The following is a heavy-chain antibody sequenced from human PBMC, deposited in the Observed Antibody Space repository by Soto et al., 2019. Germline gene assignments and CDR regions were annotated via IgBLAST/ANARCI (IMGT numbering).Heavy chain of an antibody. V-gene: IGHV4-30-4*01. D-gene: IGHD3-22*01. CDR1: GGSISSGDNY. CDR3: ARLLDLYDSSGTIDN. Sequence: SETLSLTCIVSGGSISSGDNYWSWIRQPPGKGLEWIGYIYYSGSTYYNPSLKSRVTISVDTSKNQFSLKLRSVTAADTAVYYCARLLDLYDSSGTIDNRGQGTLVTVS. CDR2: IYYSGST. J-gene: IGHJ4*02.